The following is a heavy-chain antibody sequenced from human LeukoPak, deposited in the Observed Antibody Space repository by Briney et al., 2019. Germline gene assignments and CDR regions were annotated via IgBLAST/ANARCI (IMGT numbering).Heavy chain of an antibody. V-gene: IGHV1-18*01. CDR3: ARGDTPNSGSYSDDAFDI. J-gene: IGHJ3*02. D-gene: IGHD1-26*01. Sequence: ASVKVSCKASGYTFTSYGISWVRQAPGQGLEWMGWISAYNGNTNYAQKLQGRVTMTTDTSTSTAYMELRGLRSDDTAVYYCARGDTPNSGSYSDDAFDIWGQGTMVTVSS. CDR1: GYTFTSYG. CDR2: ISAYNGNT.